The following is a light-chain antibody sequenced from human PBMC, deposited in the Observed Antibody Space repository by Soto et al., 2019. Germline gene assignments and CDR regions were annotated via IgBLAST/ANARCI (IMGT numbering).Light chain of an antibody. CDR3: QQYGSSHYT. J-gene: IGKJ2*01. Sequence: EIVLTQSPGTLSLSPGERATLSCRASQSVSSSYLAWYQQKPGQAPRLLIYGASSRATGIPDRFSCSGSGTDFTLTISRLKPEDFAVYYCQQYGSSHYTFGQGTKLEIK. CDR1: QSVSSSY. CDR2: GAS. V-gene: IGKV3-20*01.